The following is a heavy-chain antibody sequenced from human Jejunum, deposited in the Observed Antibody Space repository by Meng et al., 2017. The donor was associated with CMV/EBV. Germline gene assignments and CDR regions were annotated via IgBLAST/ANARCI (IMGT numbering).Heavy chain of an antibody. V-gene: IGHV3-48*04. CDR1: GFSLSIYS. CDR3: VRDPVVSGPDV. CDR2: IGTGSTK. D-gene: IGHD5/OR15-5a*01. Sequence: CTASGFSLSIYSMNWVRQAPGKGLEWVAYIGTGSTKYYADSLAGRFTVSRDDAKNSLYLQMNSLRGEDTAVYFCVRDPVVSGPDVWGQGTTVTVSS. J-gene: IGHJ6*02.